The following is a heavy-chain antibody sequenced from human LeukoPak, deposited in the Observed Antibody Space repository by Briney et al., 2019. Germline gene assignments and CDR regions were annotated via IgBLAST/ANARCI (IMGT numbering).Heavy chain of an antibody. CDR1: GGSISSYY. J-gene: IGHJ4*02. CDR3: ARGGWLPPDY. CDR2: VYSTGST. D-gene: IGHD3-22*01. Sequence: SETLSLTCTVSGGSISSYYWSWVRQPAGKGLEWIGHVYSTGSTNYNPSLNSRVTISVDTSKSQFSLKLSSVTAADTAVYYCARGGWLPPDYWGQGTLVTVSS. V-gene: IGHV4-4*07.